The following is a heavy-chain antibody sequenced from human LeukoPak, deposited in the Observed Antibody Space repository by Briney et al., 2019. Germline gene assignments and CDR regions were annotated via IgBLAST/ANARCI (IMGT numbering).Heavy chain of an antibody. V-gene: IGHV3-23*01. J-gene: IGHJ5*02. Sequence: PGGSLRLSCAASGFTFSDYSMSWVRQAPGTGLEWVSTIRKTGGDTYYADSVKGRFTISRDNSKNTLDLQMDSLRAEDTAVYYCVKGSYNTPFDPWGQGTLVTVSS. CDR3: VKGSYNTPFDP. D-gene: IGHD1-14*01. CDR1: GFTFSDYS. CDR2: IRKTGGDT.